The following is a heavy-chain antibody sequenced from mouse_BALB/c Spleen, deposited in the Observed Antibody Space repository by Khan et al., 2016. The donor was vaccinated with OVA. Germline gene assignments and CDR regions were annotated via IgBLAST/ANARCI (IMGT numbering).Heavy chain of an antibody. CDR1: GFTFSNFG. D-gene: IGHD6-1*01. CDR3: TRRQNTSAWFAY. Sequence: EVELVESGGGLVQPGGSRKLSCAASGFTFSNFGMHWVRQAPEKGLEWVAYISSGSNTIYYADSVQGRFTISRDTTENTLFLQMTSLRSEDTAIDYCTRRQNTSAWFAYWGQGTLVTVSA. CDR2: ISSGSNTI. J-gene: IGHJ3*01. V-gene: IGHV5-17*02.